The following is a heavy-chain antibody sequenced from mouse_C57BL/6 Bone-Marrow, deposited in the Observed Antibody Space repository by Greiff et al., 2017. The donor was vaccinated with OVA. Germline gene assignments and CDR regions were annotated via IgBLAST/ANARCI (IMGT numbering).Heavy chain of an antibody. CDR3: ARHQHYGSHAMDY. V-gene: IGHV5-9*01. CDR1: GFTFSSYT. J-gene: IGHJ4*01. D-gene: IGHD1-1*01. CDR2: ISGGGGNT. Sequence: EVKVVESGGGLVKPGGSLKLSCAASGFTFSSYTMSWVRQTPEKRLEWVATISGGGGNTYYPDSVKGRFTISRDNAKNTLYLQMSSLRSEDTALYYCARHQHYGSHAMDYWGQGTSVTVSS.